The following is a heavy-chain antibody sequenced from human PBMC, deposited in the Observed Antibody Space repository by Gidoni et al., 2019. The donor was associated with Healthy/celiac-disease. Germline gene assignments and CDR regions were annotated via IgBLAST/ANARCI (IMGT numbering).Heavy chain of an antibody. V-gene: IGHV3-23*01. D-gene: IGHD2-15*01. J-gene: IGHJ4*02. CDR3: AKDQVVTRLFDY. Sequence: VQLLESGGGLVQPGGYLKLSCAACGFTFSSYAMSWVRQAPGKGLEWVLAISGSGGSTYYADAVKGRFTISRDNPKNTLYLQMNSLRAEDTAVYYCAKDQVVTRLFDYWGQGTLVTVSS. CDR2: ISGSGGST. CDR1: GFTFSSYA.